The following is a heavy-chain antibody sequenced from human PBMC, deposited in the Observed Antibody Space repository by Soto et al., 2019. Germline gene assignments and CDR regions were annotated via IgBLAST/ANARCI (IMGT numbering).Heavy chain of an antibody. D-gene: IGHD6-13*01. CDR1: GFTVSSNY. Sequence: PGGSLRLSCAASGFTVSSNYMIWVRHAPGKGLDLVSVIYSGGSTYYADSVKGRFTISRDSSKSVAYLQMNSLKAEDTAVYYCTRVAAYTSWYETFPLWFAYWGQGTQVTVSS. CDR3: TRVAAYTSWYETFPLWFAY. J-gene: IGHJ4*02. CDR2: IYSGGST. V-gene: IGHV3-53*01.